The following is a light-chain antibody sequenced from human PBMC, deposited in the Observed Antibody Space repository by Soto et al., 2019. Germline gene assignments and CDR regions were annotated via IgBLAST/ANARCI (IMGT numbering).Light chain of an antibody. CDR1: RSNIGYNG. CDR2: SND. CDR3: ATWDERLNGWV. V-gene: IGLV1-44*01. J-gene: IGLJ3*02. Sequence: QAVVSQPPSASGTSGQRVTISCSGSRSNIGYNGVQWFQQQDPITTPKLLIYSNDHRPSGVPDRFSGSKSGTSASLAISGLQSGDEAYYYCATWDERLNGWVFGGGTKVTVL.